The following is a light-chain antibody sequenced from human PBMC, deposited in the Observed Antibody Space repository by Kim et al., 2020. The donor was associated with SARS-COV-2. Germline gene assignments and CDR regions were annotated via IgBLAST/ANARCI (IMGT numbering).Light chain of an antibody. CDR2: LNSDGSH. CDR1: SGHSSYA. V-gene: IGLV4-69*01. J-gene: IGLJ2*01. CDR3: QTWGTGIHV. Sequence: ASVKLTCTLSSGHSSYAIAWHQQQPGKGPRYLMKLNSDGSHSKGDGIPDRFSGSSSGAERYLTISSLQSEDEADYYCQTWGTGIHVFGGGTQLTVL.